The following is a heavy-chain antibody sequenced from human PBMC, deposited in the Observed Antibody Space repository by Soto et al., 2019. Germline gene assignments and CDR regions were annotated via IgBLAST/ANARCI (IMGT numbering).Heavy chain of an antibody. V-gene: IGHV1-18*01. J-gene: IGHJ4*02. CDR1: GYTFTSYG. CDR2: ISAYNGNT. CDR3: ARGKLRYFDWLLRGGDYFDY. D-gene: IGHD3-9*01. Sequence: QVQLVQSGAEVKKPGASVKVSCKASGYTFTSYGISWVRQAPGQGLEWMGWISAYNGNTNYAQKLQGRVTMSTDTSTSTAYMELRSLRSDDTAVYYCARGKLRYFDWLLRGGDYFDYWCQGTLVTVSS.